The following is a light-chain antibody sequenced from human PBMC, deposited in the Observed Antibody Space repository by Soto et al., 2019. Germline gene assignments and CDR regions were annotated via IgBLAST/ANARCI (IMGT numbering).Light chain of an antibody. CDR3: QQYHSYSWR. CDR2: EAS. Sequence: DVQMTQSPSTLSASVGDRVNITCRASQSITTWLAWYQQKPGKAPKFLIYEASSLESGVPSRFSGSGSGTELTINISSMQTEAVETYYCQQYHSYSWRFCQGTKV. CDR1: QSITTW. V-gene: IGKV1-5*03. J-gene: IGKJ1*01.